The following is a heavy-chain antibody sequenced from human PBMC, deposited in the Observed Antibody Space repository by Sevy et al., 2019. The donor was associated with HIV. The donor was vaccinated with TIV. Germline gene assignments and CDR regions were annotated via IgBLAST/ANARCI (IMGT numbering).Heavy chain of an antibody. V-gene: IGHV4-34*01. CDR1: GGSFNNYD. CDR3: ARWRGTRVTMMVVVTTGYFDY. Sequence: SETLSLTCGIYGGSFNNYDWSWIRQPPGKGLEWIGEITHSGSTNYNPSPKRRRPMSLDTAHNQFSLKLTSVTAADTAVYYCARWRGTRVTMMVVVTTGYFDYWGQGTLVTVSS. D-gene: IGHD3-22*01. J-gene: IGHJ4*02. CDR2: ITHSGST.